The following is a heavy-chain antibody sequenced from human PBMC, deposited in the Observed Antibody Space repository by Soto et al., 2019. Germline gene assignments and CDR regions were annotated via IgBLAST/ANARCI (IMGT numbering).Heavy chain of an antibody. Sequence: GGSLRLSCAASGFTFSSYAMSWVRQAPGKGLEWVSAISGSGGSTYYADSVKGRFTISRDNSKNTLYLQMNSLRAEDTAVYYCAKDGGYDFWSGFHWFDPWGQGTLVTVSS. CDR1: GFTFSSYA. CDR2: ISGSGGST. J-gene: IGHJ5*02. V-gene: IGHV3-23*01. D-gene: IGHD3-3*01. CDR3: AKDGGYDFWSGFHWFDP.